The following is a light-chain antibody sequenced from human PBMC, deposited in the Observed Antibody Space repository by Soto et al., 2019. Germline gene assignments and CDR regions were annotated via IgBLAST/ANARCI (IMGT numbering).Light chain of an antibody. CDR3: QQYIRWPLT. CDR1: QSVSSN. CDR2: GAS. V-gene: IGKV3-15*01. J-gene: IGKJ4*01. Sequence: EIVMTQSPATLSVSPGERATLSCRASQSVSSNLAWYQQKPGQAPSLLIYGASTRATGTRARFSGSGSGTEFTLTISSLQSEDVAVYYCQQYIRWPLTFGGGTKVEIK.